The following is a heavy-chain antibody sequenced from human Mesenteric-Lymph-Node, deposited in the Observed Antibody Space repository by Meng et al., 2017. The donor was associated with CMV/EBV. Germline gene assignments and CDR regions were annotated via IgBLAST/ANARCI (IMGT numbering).Heavy chain of an antibody. CDR2: INPKGGAT. CDR3: ASEGFYGSGRQALIEF. Sequence: ASVKVSCKASGYTFTDYYIHWVRQAPGLGLEWMGWINPKGGATNYAQNFQGRVTLTRDTSISTAYMELSRLTSDDTAVYYCASEGFYGSGRQALIEFWGQGTLVTVSS. CDR1: GYTFTDYY. J-gene: IGHJ4*02. D-gene: IGHD3-10*01. V-gene: IGHV1-2*02.